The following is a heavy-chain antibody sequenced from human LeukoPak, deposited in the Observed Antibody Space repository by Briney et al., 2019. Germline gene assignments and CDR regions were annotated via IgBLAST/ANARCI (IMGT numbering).Heavy chain of an antibody. D-gene: IGHD1-26*01. Sequence: SVKVSCEASGGTFSSYAISWVRQAPGQGLEWMGRIIPIFGTANYAQKFQGRVTITTDESTSTAYMELSSLRSEDTAVYYCAGVGDLVGATFDYWGQGTLVTVSS. V-gene: IGHV1-69*05. CDR3: AGVGDLVGATFDY. CDR1: GGTFSSYA. CDR2: IIPIFGTA. J-gene: IGHJ4*02.